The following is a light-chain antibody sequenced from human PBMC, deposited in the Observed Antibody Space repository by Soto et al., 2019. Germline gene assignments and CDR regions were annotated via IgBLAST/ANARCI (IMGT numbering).Light chain of an antibody. Sequence: QSVLTQSPSASASLGASVKLTCTLSSGHSTYAIAWHRQQPEKGPRYLMKLNSDGSHSKGDGIPDRFSGSSSGAERYLTISSLQFEDEADYYCQTWSAGIMVFGGGTQLTVL. CDR1: SGHSTYA. V-gene: IGLV4-69*01. CDR2: LNSDGSH. J-gene: IGLJ2*01. CDR3: QTWSAGIMV.